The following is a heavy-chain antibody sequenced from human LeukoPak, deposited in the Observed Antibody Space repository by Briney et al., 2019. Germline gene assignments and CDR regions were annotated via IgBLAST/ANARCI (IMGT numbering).Heavy chain of an antibody. CDR2: ISGSGGST. CDR3: AKDHLVATIPRARGYFDY. J-gene: IGHJ4*02. D-gene: IGHD5-12*01. CDR1: GITVSTNY. V-gene: IGHV3-23*01. Sequence: GGSLRLSCAASGITVSTNYMSWVRQAPGKGLEWVSAISGSGGSTYCADSVKGRFTISRDNSKNTLYLQMNSLRAEDTAVYYCAKDHLVATIPRARGYFDYWGQGTLVTVSS.